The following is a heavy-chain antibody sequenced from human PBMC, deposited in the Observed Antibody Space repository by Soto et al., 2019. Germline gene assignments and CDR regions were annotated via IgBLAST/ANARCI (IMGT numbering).Heavy chain of an antibody. Sequence: EVQLVESGGGLVRPGGPLGLSCAASGFTVSSNSMSWVRQVPGKGLEWVSLVYSGGSTYYADSVKGRFTISRDNSKNTLYLQMNSLRAEDTAVYYCARDGRYCSGGSCYYYYYYMDAWGKGTTVTVSS. CDR3: ARDGRYCSGGSCYYYYYYMDA. V-gene: IGHV3-66*01. CDR2: VYSGGST. J-gene: IGHJ6*03. CDR1: GFTVSSNS. D-gene: IGHD2-15*01.